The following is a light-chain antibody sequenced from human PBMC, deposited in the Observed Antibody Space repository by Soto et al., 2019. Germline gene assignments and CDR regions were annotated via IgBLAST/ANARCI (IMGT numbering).Light chain of an antibody. V-gene: IGKV3-20*01. CDR2: GVS. Sequence: EIVLTQSPGILSLSPGERATLSCRASQSISSRYLAWYQQKPVQAPRLLIYGVSRRATGIPDKFSGTGSGRDFTLTISRLETEDFAVYYCQQYGSSPPVTFGGGTKVEIK. CDR1: QSISSRY. CDR3: QQYGSSPPVT. J-gene: IGKJ4*01.